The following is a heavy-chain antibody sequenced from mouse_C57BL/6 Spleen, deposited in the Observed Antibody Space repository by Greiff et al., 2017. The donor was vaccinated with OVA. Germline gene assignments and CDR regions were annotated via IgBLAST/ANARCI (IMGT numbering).Heavy chain of an antibody. CDR1: GFSLTSYG. Sequence: VQLQQSGPGLVQPSQSLSITCTVSGFSLTSYGVHWVRQSPGKGLEWLGVIWSGGSTDYNAAFISRLSISKDNSKSQVFFKMNSLQADDTAIYYCAREITTKTYWYFDVWGTGTTVTVSS. CDR3: AREITTKTYWYFDV. J-gene: IGHJ1*03. V-gene: IGHV2-2*01. D-gene: IGHD2-4*01. CDR2: IWSGGST.